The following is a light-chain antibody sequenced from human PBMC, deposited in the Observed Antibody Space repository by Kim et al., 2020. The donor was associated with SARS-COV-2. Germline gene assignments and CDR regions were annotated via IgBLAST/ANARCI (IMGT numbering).Light chain of an antibody. CDR2: DAS. CDR1: QSVSSY. CDR3: QQRSNWPLT. J-gene: IGKJ4*01. V-gene: IGKV3-11*01. Sequence: EIVLTQSPATLSLSPGERATLSCRASQSVSSYLAWYQQKPGQAPRLLIYDASNRATGIPARFSGSGSGTDFTLTISSLEPEVFAVYYCQQRSNWPLTFGGGTNLEI.